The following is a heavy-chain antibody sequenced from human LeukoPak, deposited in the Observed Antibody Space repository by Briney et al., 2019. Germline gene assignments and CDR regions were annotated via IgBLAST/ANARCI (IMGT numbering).Heavy chain of an antibody. CDR2: IRSRVSSYAT. J-gene: IGHJ4*02. CDR3: IRQYSSNWYYFDY. V-gene: IGHV3-73*01. Sequence: PGGSLRLSCAASGFTFSGSAMHWVRQASGRGLEWVGRIRSRVSSYATAYAASVKGRFTISRDDSKNTAYLQMNSLKIEDTAVYFCIRQYSSNWYYFDYWGQGTLVTVSS. CDR1: GFTFSGSA. D-gene: IGHD6-13*01.